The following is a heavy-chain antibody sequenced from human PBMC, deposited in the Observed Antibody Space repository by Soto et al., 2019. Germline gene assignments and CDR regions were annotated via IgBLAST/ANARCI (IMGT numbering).Heavy chain of an antibody. CDR1: GFTFSSYA. V-gene: IGHV3-30-3*01. CDR3: ARDPTGDSDY. Sequence: QVQLVESGGCVVQPGRSLRLSCAASGFTFSSYAMHWVRQAPGKGLEWVAVISYDGSNKYYADSVKGRFTISRDNSKNTLYLQMNSLRAEDTAVYYCARDPTGDSDYWGQGTLVTVSS. J-gene: IGHJ4*02. CDR2: ISYDGSNK. D-gene: IGHD4-17*01.